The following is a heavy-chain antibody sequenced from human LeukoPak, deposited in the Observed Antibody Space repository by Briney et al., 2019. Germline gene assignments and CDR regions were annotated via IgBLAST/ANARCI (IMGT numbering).Heavy chain of an antibody. CDR3: AKWGPYCVGDYCPALDS. Sequence: GGSLRLSCVASRFTFSNYWMSWVRQAPGKGLEWVANINQDGSKKRYADSMKGRFTISGDNAKESLYLQLNSLRAEDTAVYYCAKWGPYCVGDYCPALDSWGPGTLVTVSS. CDR1: RFTFSNYW. CDR2: INQDGSKK. J-gene: IGHJ4*02. D-gene: IGHD2-21*02. V-gene: IGHV3-7*01.